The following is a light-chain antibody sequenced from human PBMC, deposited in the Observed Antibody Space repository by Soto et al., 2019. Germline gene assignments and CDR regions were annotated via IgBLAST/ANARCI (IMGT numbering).Light chain of an antibody. CDR2: LNSDGSH. J-gene: IGLJ2*01. CDR1: SGHSSYA. CDR3: QTWDTGIVV. Sequence: QSVLTQSPSASASLGASVKLTCTLSSGHSSYAIAWHQQQLEKGPRYLMKLNSDGSHSKGDGIPDRFSGSISGAERYLTISSLQSEDEADYYCQTWDTGIVVFGGGTKVTVL. V-gene: IGLV4-69*01.